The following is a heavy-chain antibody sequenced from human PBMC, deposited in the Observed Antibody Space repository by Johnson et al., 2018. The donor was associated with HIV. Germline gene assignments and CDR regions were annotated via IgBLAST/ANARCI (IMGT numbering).Heavy chain of an antibody. Sequence: VQLVESGGGVVQPGRSLRLSCAASGFTFSSYDMHWVRQATGKGLEWVSAIGTAGDTYYPGSVKGRFTISRENAKNSLYLQMNSLRAGDTAVYYCARDGGFVGAFDIWGQGTMVTVSS. CDR2: IGTAGDT. D-gene: IGHD3-16*01. CDR1: GFTFSSYD. CDR3: ARDGGFVGAFDI. V-gene: IGHV3-13*01. J-gene: IGHJ3*02.